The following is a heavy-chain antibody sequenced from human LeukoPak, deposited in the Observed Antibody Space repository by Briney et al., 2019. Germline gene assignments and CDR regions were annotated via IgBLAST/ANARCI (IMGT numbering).Heavy chain of an antibody. Sequence: WASVKVSCKASGYTFTDYGISWGRQAPGQGLEWMGWISAYNGDTYYTQKLQGRVTMTTDTSTSTAYMELRSLRSDDTALYYCARDFYLYTGYGRSFDYWGQGTLVTVSS. CDR3: ARDFYLYTGYGRSFDY. CDR1: GYTFTDYG. V-gene: IGHV1-18*01. J-gene: IGHJ4*02. CDR2: ISAYNGDT. D-gene: IGHD5-12*01.